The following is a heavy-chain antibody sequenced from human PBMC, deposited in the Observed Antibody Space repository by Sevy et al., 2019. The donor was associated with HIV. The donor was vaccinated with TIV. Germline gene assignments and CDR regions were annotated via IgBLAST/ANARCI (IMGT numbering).Heavy chain of an antibody. J-gene: IGHJ6*02. CDR1: GFTFSSYG. CDR3: AKDPIAIREDIVVVPAAHHYYYYYYGMDV. V-gene: IGHV3-30*02. CDR2: IRYDGSNK. D-gene: IGHD2-2*01. Sequence: GGSLRLSCAASGFTFSSYGMHWVRQAPGKGLEWVAFIRYDGSNKYYADSVKGRFTISRDNSKNTLYLQMNSLRAEDTAVYYCAKDPIAIREDIVVVPAAHHYYYYYYGMDVWGQGTTVTVSS.